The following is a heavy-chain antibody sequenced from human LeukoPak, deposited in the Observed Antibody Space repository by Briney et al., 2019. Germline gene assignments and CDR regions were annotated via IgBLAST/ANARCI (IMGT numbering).Heavy chain of an antibody. V-gene: IGHV4-59*01. CDR2: IYCSGST. CDR3: ARDLSFKGYYFDY. Sequence: SETLSLTCTVSGGSISSYYWSWIRQPPGKGLEWIGYIYCSGSTNYNPSLKSRVTISVDTSKNQFSLKLSSVTAADTAVYYCARDLSFKGYYFDYWGQGTLVTVSS. D-gene: IGHD2/OR15-2a*01. J-gene: IGHJ4*02. CDR1: GGSISSYY.